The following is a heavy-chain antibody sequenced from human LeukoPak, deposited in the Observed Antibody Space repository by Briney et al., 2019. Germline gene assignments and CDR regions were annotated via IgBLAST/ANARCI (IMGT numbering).Heavy chain of an antibody. CDR1: GFTFSSYA. J-gene: IGHJ4*02. V-gene: IGHV3-23*01. D-gene: IGHD3-22*01. Sequence: GGSLRLSCAASGFTFSSYAMSWVRQAPGKGLEWVSAISGSGGSTYYADSVKGRFTISRDNSKNTLYLQMNSLRAEDTAVYYCAKAHSRYYDSSGYSARYYFDYWGQGTLVTVSS. CDR3: AKAHSRYYDSSGYSARYYFDY. CDR2: ISGSGGST.